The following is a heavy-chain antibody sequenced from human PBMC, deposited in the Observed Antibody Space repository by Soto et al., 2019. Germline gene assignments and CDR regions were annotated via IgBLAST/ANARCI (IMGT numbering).Heavy chain of an antibody. D-gene: IGHD2-21*02. CDR3: AKTSSASGRDCPGH. CDR1: GFTFSGYG. V-gene: IGHV3-23*01. CDR2: ISASGDST. J-gene: IGHJ4*02. Sequence: EVQVLESGGGLARPGGSVTLSCATSGFTFSGYGMTWVRQAPGKGLEWVSAISASGDSTFYADSLGGRFTISRDNSKNTVYLQMKSLRAGDTATYYCAKTSSASGRDCPGHWGQGTQVTVSS.